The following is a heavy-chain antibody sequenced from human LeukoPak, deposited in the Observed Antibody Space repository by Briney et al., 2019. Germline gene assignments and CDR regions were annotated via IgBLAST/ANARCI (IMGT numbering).Heavy chain of an antibody. V-gene: IGHV3-21*01. J-gene: IGHJ4*02. CDR1: GFTFSSYS. CDR2: ISSSSSYI. Sequence: GGSLRLSCAASGFTFSSYSMNWVRQAPGKGLEWVSSISSSSSYIYYADSVKGRFTISRDNAKNSLYLQMNSLRAEDTAVYYCARDDGSYSRSPGFDYWGQGNLVTVSS. CDR3: ARDDGSYSRSPGFDY. D-gene: IGHD1-26*01.